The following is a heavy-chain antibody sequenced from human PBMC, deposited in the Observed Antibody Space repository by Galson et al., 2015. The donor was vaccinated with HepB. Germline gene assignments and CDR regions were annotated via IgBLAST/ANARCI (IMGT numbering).Heavy chain of an antibody. CDR2: ISWDGGST. D-gene: IGHD3-10*01. V-gene: IGHV3-43*01. CDR3: AKEGSGSYYNEGLRYLGY. J-gene: IGHJ4*02. Sequence: SLRLSCAASGFTFDDYTMHWVRQAPGKGLEWVSLISWDGGSTYYADSVKGRFTISRDNSKNSLYLQMNSLRTEDTALYYCAKEGSGSYYNEGLRYLGYWGQGTLVTVSS. CDR1: GFTFDDYT.